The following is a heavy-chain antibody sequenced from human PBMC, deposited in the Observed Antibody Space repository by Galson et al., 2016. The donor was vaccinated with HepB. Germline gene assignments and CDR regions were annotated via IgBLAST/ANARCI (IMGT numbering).Heavy chain of an antibody. CDR3: TRGDVGATTQHFDY. D-gene: IGHD1-26*01. Sequence: SVKVSCKASGFTLTSYYMHWVRQAPGQGLEWMGMINPTGGGTNYAQRFQGRVTMTRDKSTSTLYMHLSSLRSGDTAVYYCTRGDVGATTQHFDYWGQGTPVTVTS. J-gene: IGHJ4*02. CDR2: INPTGGGT. V-gene: IGHV1-46*01. CDR1: GFTLTSYY.